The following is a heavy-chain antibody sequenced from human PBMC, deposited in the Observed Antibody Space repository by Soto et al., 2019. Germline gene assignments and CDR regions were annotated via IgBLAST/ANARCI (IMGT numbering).Heavy chain of an antibody. CDR2: IYYSGST. CDR1: GGSISSYY. J-gene: IGHJ4*02. V-gene: IGHV4-59*08. CDR3: ARHDLENYFDY. Sequence: PSETLSLTCTVSGGSISSYYWSWIRQPPGKGLEWIGYIYYSGSTNYNPSLKSRVTISVDTSKNQFSLKLSSVTAADTAVYYCARHDLENYFDYWGQGTLVTVSS.